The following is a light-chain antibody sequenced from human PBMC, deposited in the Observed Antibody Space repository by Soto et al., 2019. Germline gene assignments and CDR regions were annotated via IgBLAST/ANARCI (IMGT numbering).Light chain of an antibody. V-gene: IGLV2-11*01. CDR2: DVS. CDR1: SSNVGGYNY. J-gene: IGLJ1*01. CDR3: CSYAGSYIYV. Sequence: QSVLTQPRSVSGSPGQSVTISCTGTSSNVGGYNYVSWYQQLPGKAPKLMVYDVSKRPSGVPDRFSGSKSGNTASLTISGLQAEDEADYYCCSYAGSYIYVFGTGTKVTVL.